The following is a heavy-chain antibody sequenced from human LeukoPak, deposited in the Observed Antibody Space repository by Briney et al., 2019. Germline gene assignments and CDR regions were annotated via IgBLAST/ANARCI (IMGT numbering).Heavy chain of an antibody. CDR2: ISWNSGSI. CDR1: GFTFSSYA. Sequence: GGSLRLSCAASGFTFSSYAMSWVRQAPGKGLEWVSGISWNSGSIGYADSVKGRFTISRDNAKNSLYLQMNSLRAEDTALYYCAKDWYGDYERRGGFDYWGQGTLVTVSS. CDR3: AKDWYGDYERRGGFDY. V-gene: IGHV3-9*01. J-gene: IGHJ4*02. D-gene: IGHD4-17*01.